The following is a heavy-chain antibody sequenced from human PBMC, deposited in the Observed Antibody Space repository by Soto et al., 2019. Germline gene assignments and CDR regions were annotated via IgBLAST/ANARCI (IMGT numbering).Heavy chain of an antibody. CDR1: GLTFSNYG. J-gene: IGHJ6*02. V-gene: IGHV3-30*03. Sequence: QVQLVESGGGVVQPGRSLRLSCAASGLTFSNYGMHWVRQAPGKGLEWVAHTSYDDSNKYYADSVKGRFTISRDNSKNTLSLHMDSLRADDTAIYYCARDRTSSSSFYYGVDVWGQGTAVTVSS. D-gene: IGHD6-6*01. CDR3: ARDRTSSSSFYYGVDV. CDR2: TSYDDSNK.